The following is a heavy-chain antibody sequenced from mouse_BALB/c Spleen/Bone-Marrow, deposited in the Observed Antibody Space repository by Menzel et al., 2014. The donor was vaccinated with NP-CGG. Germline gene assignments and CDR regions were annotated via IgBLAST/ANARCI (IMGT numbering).Heavy chain of an antibody. Sequence: VQLQQSGAELVRSGASVKLSCTASGFNIKDYYMHWVKQRPEQGLEWIGWIDPENGDTEYAPKFQGKATMTADTSSNTAYLQLSSLTSEDTAVYYCNAQNYGYGAWFAYWGQGTLVTAPA. CDR1: GFNIKDYY. V-gene: IGHV14-4*02. CDR2: IDPENGDT. CDR3: NAQNYGYGAWFAY. D-gene: IGHD1-2*01. J-gene: IGHJ3*01.